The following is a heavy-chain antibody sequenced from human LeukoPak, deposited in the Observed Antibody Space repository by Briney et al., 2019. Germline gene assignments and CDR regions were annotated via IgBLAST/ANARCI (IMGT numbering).Heavy chain of an antibody. CDR2: IYTSGST. Sequence: SETLSLTCTVSGGSISSYYWSWIRRPAGKGLEWIGRIYTSGSTNYNPSLKSRVTMSVDTSKNQFSLKLSSVTAADTAVYYCARTWIQLWLFDYWGQGTLVTVSS. J-gene: IGHJ4*02. V-gene: IGHV4-4*07. CDR3: ARTWIQLWLFDY. D-gene: IGHD5-18*01. CDR1: GGSISSYY.